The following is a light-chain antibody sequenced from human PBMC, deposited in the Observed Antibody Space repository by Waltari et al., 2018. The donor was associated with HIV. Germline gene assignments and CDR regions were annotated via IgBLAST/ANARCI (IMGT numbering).Light chain of an antibody. J-gene: IGKJ2*01. CDR2: GAS. Sequence: EIVMTQSPVPLSVSPGERATLSCRASQSVSNILAWYQHKPGQAPRLLIYGASTRATGIPARFSGSGSGTEFTLTISSLQSEDSAVYYCQQFNNWYTFGQGTKLEIK. CDR1: QSVSNI. V-gene: IGKV3-15*01. CDR3: QQFNNWYT.